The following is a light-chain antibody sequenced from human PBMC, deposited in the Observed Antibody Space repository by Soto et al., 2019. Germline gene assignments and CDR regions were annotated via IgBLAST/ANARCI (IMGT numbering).Light chain of an antibody. Sequence: DIQMTQSPSSLSASEGDRVTITCQATQDINNYLNWYQQKPGKTPKLLIYATSNLETGVPSRFSGSGSGTDFTFTISSLQPADIGTYYCQQYDNFPPTFGQGTKLQIK. V-gene: IGKV1-33*01. CDR2: ATS. J-gene: IGKJ2*01. CDR3: QQYDNFPPT. CDR1: QDINNY.